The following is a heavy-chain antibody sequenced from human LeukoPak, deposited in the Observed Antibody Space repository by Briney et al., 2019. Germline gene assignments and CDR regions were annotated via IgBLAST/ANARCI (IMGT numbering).Heavy chain of an antibody. CDR1: GYSISSGYY. CDR2: IYHSGSI. V-gene: IGHV4-38-2*02. D-gene: IGHD1-7*01. J-gene: IGHJ4*02. Sequence: PSETLSLTCTVSGYSISSGYYWGWIRLSPGKGLEWIGTIYHSGSIYYNPSLKSRVTISVDTSENQFSMKLSSVTAADTAVYFCARGFLSGTPYFDYWGQGTLVTVSS. CDR3: ARGFLSGTPYFDY.